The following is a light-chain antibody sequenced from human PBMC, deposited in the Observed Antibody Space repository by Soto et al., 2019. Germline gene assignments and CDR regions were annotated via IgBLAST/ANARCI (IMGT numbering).Light chain of an antibody. Sequence: EIVLTQSPGTLSLSPGERATLSCRASQSVTSSYLAWYQQKPGQAPRLLIYGASSRATGIPDRFSASGSGTDFTLTINRLKPEDFAVYYCQQYGSSPPTFGQGTKLEIK. V-gene: IGKV3-20*01. J-gene: IGKJ2*01. CDR3: QQYGSSPPT. CDR1: QSVTSSY. CDR2: GAS.